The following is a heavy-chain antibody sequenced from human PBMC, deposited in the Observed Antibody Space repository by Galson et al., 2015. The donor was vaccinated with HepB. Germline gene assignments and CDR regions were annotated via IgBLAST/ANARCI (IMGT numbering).Heavy chain of an antibody. Sequence: QSGAEVKKPGESLRISCKASGYTFTSYGISWVRQAPGQGLEWMGWISAYNGNTNYAQKLQGRVTMTTDTSTSTAYMELRSLRSDDTAVYYCARAVGYCSSTSCYTSRFDYWGQGALVTVSS. V-gene: IGHV1-18*01. D-gene: IGHD2-2*02. J-gene: IGHJ4*02. CDR2: ISAYNGNT. CDR1: GYTFTSYG. CDR3: ARAVGYCSSTSCYTSRFDY.